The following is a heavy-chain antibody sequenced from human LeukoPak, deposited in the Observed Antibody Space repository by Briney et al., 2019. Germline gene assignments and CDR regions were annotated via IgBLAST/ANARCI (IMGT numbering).Heavy chain of an antibody. Sequence: SETLSLTCTVSGGSISSSSYYWGWIRQPPGKGLEWIGSIYYSGSTYYNPSLKSRVTISVDTSKNQFSLKLSSVTAADTAVYYCASLPRYYYESSEVWGQGTLVTVSS. D-gene: IGHD3-22*01. CDR1: GGSISSSSYY. V-gene: IGHV4-39*01. CDR3: ASLPRYYYESSEV. J-gene: IGHJ4*02. CDR2: IYYSGST.